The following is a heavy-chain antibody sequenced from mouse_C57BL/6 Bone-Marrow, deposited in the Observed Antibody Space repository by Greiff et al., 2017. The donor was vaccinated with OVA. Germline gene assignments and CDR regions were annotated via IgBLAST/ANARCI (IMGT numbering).Heavy chain of an antibody. V-gene: IGHV5-4*01. CDR1: GFTFSSYA. CDR3: AASTMINFDY. CDR2: ISDGGSYT. J-gene: IGHJ2*01. D-gene: IGHD2-4*01. Sequence: EVQVVESGGGLVKPGGSLKLSCAASGFTFSSYAMSWVRQTPEKRLEWVATISDGGSYTYYPDNVKGRFTISRDNAKNNLYLQMSHLKSEDTAMYYCAASTMINFDYWGQGTTLTVSS.